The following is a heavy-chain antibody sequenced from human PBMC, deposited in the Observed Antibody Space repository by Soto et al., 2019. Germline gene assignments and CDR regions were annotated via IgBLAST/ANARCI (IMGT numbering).Heavy chain of an antibody. D-gene: IGHD3-16*01. Sequence: QGQLEQSGAEVRRPGSSVKVSCKASGDSFSSYSISWVRQDPGHGLEWMGRIVPVLGTANSAQKFLGRVAFSADVTTATAYMDLRGLRSDDTSIYFCARDSPGGGYYYGMDVWGQGTTVIVSS. CDR2: IVPVLGTA. CDR3: ARDSPGGGYYYGMDV. V-gene: IGHV1-69*01. J-gene: IGHJ6*02. CDR1: GDSFSSYS.